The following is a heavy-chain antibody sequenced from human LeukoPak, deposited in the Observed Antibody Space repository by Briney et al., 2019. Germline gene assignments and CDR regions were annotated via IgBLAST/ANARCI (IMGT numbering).Heavy chain of an antibody. CDR1: GFTFSSYW. D-gene: IGHD3-3*01. CDR2: IKQDGSEK. CDR3: ARVRFLEWLQYYFDY. V-gene: IGHV3-7*01. Sequence: PGGSLRLSCAASGFTFSSYWMSWVRQAPGKGLEWVANIKQDGSEKCYVDSVKGRFTISRDNAKNSLYLQMNSLRAEDTAVYYCARVRFLEWLQYYFDYWGQGTLVTVSS. J-gene: IGHJ4*02.